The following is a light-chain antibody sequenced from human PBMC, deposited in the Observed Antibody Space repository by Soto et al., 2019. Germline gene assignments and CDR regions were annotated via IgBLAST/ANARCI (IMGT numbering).Light chain of an antibody. CDR3: QHLNSYPLT. CDR1: QDISSY. CDR2: AAS. Sequence: IQLTQSPSSLSASVGDRVTITCRASQDISSYLAWYQQKQGKAPKLLIYAASTLQSGVPSRFSGSGSGTYFTLTISSLQPEDFATYYCQHLNSYPLTFGGGTKVDIK. V-gene: IGKV1-9*01. J-gene: IGKJ4*01.